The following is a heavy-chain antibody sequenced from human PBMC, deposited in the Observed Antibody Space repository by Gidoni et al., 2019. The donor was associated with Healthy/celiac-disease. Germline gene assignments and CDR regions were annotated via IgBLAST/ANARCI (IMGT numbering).Heavy chain of an antibody. Sequence: QVQLVQSGAEVKKPGASVKVSCKASGYTFTGYYMHWVRQAPGQGLEWMGWINTNSGGTNYAQKFQGRVTMTRDTSISTAYMELSRLRSDDTAVYYCARYSSGWYSDYWGQGTLVTVSS. CDR1: GYTFTGYY. D-gene: IGHD6-19*01. V-gene: IGHV1-2*02. J-gene: IGHJ4*02. CDR3: ARYSSGWYSDY. CDR2: INTNSGGT.